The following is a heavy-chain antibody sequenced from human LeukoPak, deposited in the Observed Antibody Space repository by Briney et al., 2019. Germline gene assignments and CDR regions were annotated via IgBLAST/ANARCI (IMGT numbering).Heavy chain of an antibody. CDR1: GGSISSYY. J-gene: IGHJ4*02. Sequence: SETLSLTCTVSGGSISSYYWGWIRQPPGKGLERIGYIYYSGSTNYNPSLKSRVTISVATSKNQFSLKLSSVTAADTAVYYCARVPGPLYCSSTSCYSFDYWGQGTLVTVSS. V-gene: IGHV4-59*01. CDR3: ARVPGPLYCSSTSCYSFDY. D-gene: IGHD2-2*02. CDR2: IYYSGST.